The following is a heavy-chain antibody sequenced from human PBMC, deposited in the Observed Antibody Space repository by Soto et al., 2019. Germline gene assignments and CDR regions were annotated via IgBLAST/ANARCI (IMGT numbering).Heavy chain of an antibody. CDR3: ASRHLTIFVVVIDY. CDR2: IYSGGST. V-gene: IGHV3-66*01. D-gene: IGHD3-3*01. CDR1: GFTVSSNY. J-gene: IGHJ4*02. Sequence: GGSLRLSCAASGFTVSSNYMSWVRQAPGKGLEWVSVIYSGGSTYYADSVKGRFTISRDNSKNTLYLQMNSLRAEDTAVYYCASRHLTIFVVVIDYWGQGTLVTVSS.